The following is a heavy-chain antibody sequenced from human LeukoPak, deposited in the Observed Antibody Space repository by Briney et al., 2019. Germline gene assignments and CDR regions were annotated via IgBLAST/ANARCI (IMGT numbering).Heavy chain of an antibody. V-gene: IGHV4-61*08. J-gene: IGHJ4*02. CDR3: ASHDPTVTTSWDY. CDR2: IYYSGST. CDR1: GGSITSGGYC. Sequence: PSETLSLTCTVSGGSITSGGYCWSWLRQHPGKGLEWIGYIYYSGSTYYDPFLKRRVTISEDPSKNQFSLKLSYVTAADTAVYCCASHDPTVTTSWDYGDQGPRATVTS. D-gene: IGHD4-17*01.